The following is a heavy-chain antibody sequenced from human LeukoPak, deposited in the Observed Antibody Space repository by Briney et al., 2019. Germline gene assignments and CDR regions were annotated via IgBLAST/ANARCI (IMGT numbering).Heavy chain of an antibody. D-gene: IGHD6-13*01. CDR3: ARDMAAAGTDVFDY. J-gene: IGHJ4*02. CDR1: GYSFTSSW. V-gene: IGHV5-51*01. Sequence: PGESLKISCKGSGYSFTSSWIGWVRQMPGEGLEWMGIIYPGASDTRYSPSFHGQVTISVDKSITTAYLQWSSVKASDTAMYYCARDMAAAGTDVFDYWGQGTLVTVSS. CDR2: IYPGASDT.